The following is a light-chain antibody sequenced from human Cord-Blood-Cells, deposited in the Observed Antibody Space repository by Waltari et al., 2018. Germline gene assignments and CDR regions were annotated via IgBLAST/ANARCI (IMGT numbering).Light chain of an antibody. CDR1: SSDVGSYNL. J-gene: IGLJ3*02. CDR3: CSYAGSSTSWV. V-gene: IGLV2-23*01. Sequence: QSALTQPASVSGSPGQSITISCTGPSSDVGSYNLVCWYQQHPGKAPKLMIYEGSKRPSGVSNRFSGSKSGNTASLTISGLQAEDEADYYCCSYAGSSTSWVFGGGTKLTVL. CDR2: EGS.